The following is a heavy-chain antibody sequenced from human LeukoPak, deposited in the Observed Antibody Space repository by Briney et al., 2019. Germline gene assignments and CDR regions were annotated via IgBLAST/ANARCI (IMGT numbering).Heavy chain of an antibody. Sequence: GGSLRLACAASGFKFSVYSMNWVRQAPGSGLEWVSRITGTGSQMDDIDYAHSVRGRFTISRDNAKESLFLGMRGLRVEDTGIFFWARETGFADAFDFWGRGTLVAVSS. CDR2: ITGTGSQMDDI. CDR3: ARETGFADAFDF. D-gene: IGHD3-10*01. V-gene: IGHV3-21*03. CDR1: GFKFSVYS. J-gene: IGHJ3*01.